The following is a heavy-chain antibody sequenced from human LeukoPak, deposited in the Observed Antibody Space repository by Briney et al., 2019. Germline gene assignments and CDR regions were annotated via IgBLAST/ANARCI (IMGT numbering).Heavy chain of an antibody. CDR2: IYYSGST. CDR1: GGSISSYY. D-gene: IGHD1-26*01. J-gene: IGHJ6*03. Sequence: PSETLSLTCTVSGGSISSYYWSWIRQPPGKGLEWIGYIYYSGSTNYNPSLKSRVTISVDTSKNQFSLKLSSVTAADTAVYYCAREGVGATTWTYYMDVWGKGTTVTISS. CDR3: AREGVGATTWTYYMDV. V-gene: IGHV4-59*12.